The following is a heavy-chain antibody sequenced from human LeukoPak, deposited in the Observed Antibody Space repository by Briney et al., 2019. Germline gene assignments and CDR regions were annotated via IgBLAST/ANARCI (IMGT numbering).Heavy chain of an antibody. Sequence: ASVKVSCKASGYTLTAYSMHWVRQAPGQGLEWMGWINPNSGGTNYAQKFQGRVTMTRDTSITTAYMELSRLRSDDTAVYHCARDLDYYGSGSFFNIWGQGTMVTVSS. J-gene: IGHJ3*02. CDR1: GYTLTAYS. D-gene: IGHD3-10*01. V-gene: IGHV1-2*02. CDR2: INPNSGGT. CDR3: ARDLDYYGSGSFFNI.